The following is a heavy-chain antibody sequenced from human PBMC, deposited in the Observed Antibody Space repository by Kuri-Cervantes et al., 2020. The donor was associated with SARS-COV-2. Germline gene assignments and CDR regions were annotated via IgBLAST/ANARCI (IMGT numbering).Heavy chain of an antibody. CDR1: GYSISSGYY. D-gene: IGHD6-25*01. V-gene: IGHV4-38-2*02. CDR2: IYHSGST. CDR3: ARQRGRYYYYYMDV. Sequence: SETLSLTCTVSGYSISSGYYWGWIRPPPGKGLEWIGSIYHSGSTYYNPSLKSRVTISVDTSKNQFSLKLSSVTAADTAVYYCARQRGRYYYYYMDVWGKGTTVTVSS. J-gene: IGHJ6*03.